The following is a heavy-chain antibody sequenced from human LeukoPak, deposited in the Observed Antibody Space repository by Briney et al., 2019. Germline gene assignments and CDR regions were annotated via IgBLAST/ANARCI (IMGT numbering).Heavy chain of an antibody. D-gene: IGHD5-18*01. V-gene: IGHV1-2*02. Sequence: ASVKVSCKASRYTFTGYYMHWVRQAPGQGLEGMGWINPNSGGTNYAQKFQGRVTLTRDTSISTAYMELSRLRSDDTAVYYCARVFGYSYGYWGVWGQGTLVTVSS. J-gene: IGHJ4*02. CDR3: ARVFGYSYGYWGV. CDR2: INPNSGGT. CDR1: RYTFTGYY.